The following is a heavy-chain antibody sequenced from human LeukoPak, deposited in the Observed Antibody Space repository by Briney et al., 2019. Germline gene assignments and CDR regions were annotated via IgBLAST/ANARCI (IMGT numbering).Heavy chain of an antibody. CDR1: GFPFTNHA. CDR2: ISGSGGST. V-gene: IGHV3-23*01. D-gene: IGHD3-10*01. CDR3: ARGIQPPKYYGSGSDTFDI. J-gene: IGHJ3*02. Sequence: GGSLRLSCTVSGFPFTNHAMSWVRQAPGKGLEWVSGISGSGGSTYYPDSVKGRFTISRDNSKNTLYLQMNSLRAEDTSVYYCARGIQPPKYYGSGSDTFDIWGQGTMVTVSS.